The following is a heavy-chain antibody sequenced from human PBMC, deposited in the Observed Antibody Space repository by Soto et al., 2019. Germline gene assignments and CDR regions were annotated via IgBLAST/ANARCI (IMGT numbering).Heavy chain of an antibody. Sequence: SETLSLTCAVYGGSFSGYYWSWIRQPPGKGLEWIGYIYYSGSTYYNPSLKSRVTISVDTSKNQFSLKLSSVTAADTAVYYCARGIRRGYSYGHNWFDPWGQGTLVTVSS. CDR2: IYYSGST. D-gene: IGHD5-18*01. CDR1: GGSFSGYY. J-gene: IGHJ5*02. CDR3: ARGIRRGYSYGHNWFDP. V-gene: IGHV4-34*09.